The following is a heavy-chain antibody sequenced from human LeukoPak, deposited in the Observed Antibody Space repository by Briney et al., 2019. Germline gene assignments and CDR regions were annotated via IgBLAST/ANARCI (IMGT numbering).Heavy chain of an antibody. V-gene: IGHV6-1*01. CDR1: GDGVSSDSAA. CDR2: TYYRSKWYN. D-gene: IGHD2-21*01. CDR3: AREGTYGRIDY. J-gene: IGHJ4*02. Sequence: SQTLSLTCAISGDGVSSDSAAWNWFRQSPSRCLEWLGRTYYRSKWYNDDAVSVKSRITINPDTSKNQFSLQLNSVAPEDTAVYFCAREGTYGRIDYWGQGTLVTVSS.